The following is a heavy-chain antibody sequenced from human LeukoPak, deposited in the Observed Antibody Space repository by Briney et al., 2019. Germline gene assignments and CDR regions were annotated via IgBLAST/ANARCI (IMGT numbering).Heavy chain of an antibody. D-gene: IGHD3-3*01. J-gene: IGHJ6*03. CDR2: INPNSGGT. Sequence: ASVKVSCKASGYTFTGYYMHWVRQAPGQGLEWMGWINPNSGGTNYAQKFQGRVTMTRGTSISTAYMELSRLRSDDTAVYYCARGGLLSYYDFWSGYYTRYYYYMDVWGKGTTVTVSS. CDR3: ARGGLLSYYDFWSGYYTRYYYYMDV. V-gene: IGHV1-2*02. CDR1: GYTFTGYY.